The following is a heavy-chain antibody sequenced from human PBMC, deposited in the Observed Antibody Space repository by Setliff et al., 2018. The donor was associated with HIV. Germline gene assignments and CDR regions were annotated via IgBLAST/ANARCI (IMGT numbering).Heavy chain of an antibody. CDR3: ARDKGPPPVVHLDY. Sequence: LSLTCTVSGGSISSGGYYWSWIRQAPGKGLEWVSYISSSGSTIYYADSVKGRFTIARDNAKNSLYLQMNSLRAEDTAMYYCARDKGPPPVVHLDYWGQGTLVTVSS. J-gene: IGHJ4*02. CDR2: ISSSGSTI. D-gene: IGHD3-10*02. CDR1: GGSISSGGYY. V-gene: IGHV3-11*01.